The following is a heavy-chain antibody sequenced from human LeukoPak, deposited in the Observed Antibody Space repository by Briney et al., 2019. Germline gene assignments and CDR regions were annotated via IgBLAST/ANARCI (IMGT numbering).Heavy chain of an antibody. V-gene: IGHV3-23*01. CDR1: GFTFSSYA. Sequence: GGSLRLSCAASGFTFSSYAMSWVRQAPGKGLEWVSAISGSGGSTYYADSVKGRFTISRDNSKNTLYLQMNSLRAEDTAVYYCARDPGVKIVVVKGGFDYWGQGTLVTVSS. CDR3: ARDPGVKIVVVKGGFDY. J-gene: IGHJ4*02. CDR2: ISGSGGST. D-gene: IGHD3-22*01.